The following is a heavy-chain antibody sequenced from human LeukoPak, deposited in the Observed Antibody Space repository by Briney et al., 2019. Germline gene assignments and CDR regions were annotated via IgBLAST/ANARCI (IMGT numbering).Heavy chain of an antibody. CDR2: LAHDGSNP. V-gene: IGHV3-30*18. J-gene: IGHJ4*02. Sequence: GGSLRLSCAASGFTFSSYSMNWVRQAPGKGLEWAAVLAHDGSNPYYADSVKGRFTISRDNSKNTLYLQMNSLRAEDTAVYYCAKDRSGLDLDYWGQGTLVTVSS. CDR1: GFTFSSYS. D-gene: IGHD3/OR15-3a*01. CDR3: AKDRSGLDLDY.